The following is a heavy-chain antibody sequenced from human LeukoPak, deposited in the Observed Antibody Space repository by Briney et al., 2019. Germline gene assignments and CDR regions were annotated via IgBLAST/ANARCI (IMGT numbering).Heavy chain of an antibody. Sequence: SQILSLTCAVSGGSISSGGYSWSWIRQPPGKGLEWIGYIYHSGSTYYNPSLKSRVTISVDRSKNQFSLKLSSVTAADTAVYYCARSSAAARVFDYWGQGTLVTVSS. V-gene: IGHV4-30-2*01. D-gene: IGHD2-15*01. CDR2: IYHSGST. J-gene: IGHJ4*02. CDR3: ARSSAAARVFDY. CDR1: GGSISSGGYS.